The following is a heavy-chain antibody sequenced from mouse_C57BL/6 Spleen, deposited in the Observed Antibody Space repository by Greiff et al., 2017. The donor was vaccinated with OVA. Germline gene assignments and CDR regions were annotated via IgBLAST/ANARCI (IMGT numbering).Heavy chain of an antibody. CDR2: IWSGGST. Sequence: VKLQESGPGLVQPSQSLSITCPVSGFSLTSYGVHWVRQPPGKGLEWLGVIWSGGSTDYNAAFISRLSISKDNSKSQVFFKMNSLQADDTAIYYCAKTGNYFYWYFDVWGTGTTVTVSS. V-gene: IGHV2-4*01. CDR3: AKTGNYFYWYFDV. J-gene: IGHJ1*03. D-gene: IGHD2-1*01. CDR1: GFSLTSYG.